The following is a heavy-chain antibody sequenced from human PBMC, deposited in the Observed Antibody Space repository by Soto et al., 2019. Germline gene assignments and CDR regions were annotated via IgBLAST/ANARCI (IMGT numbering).Heavy chain of an antibody. CDR1: GFTFSSYA. CDR2: ISGSGGST. J-gene: IGHJ3*02. D-gene: IGHD5-12*01. CDR3: EGGDRIVARIGDDAVVN. Sequence: PGGSLRLSCAASGFTFSSYAMSWVRQAPGKGLEWVSAISGSGGSTYYADSVKGRFTISRDNSKNTLYLQMNSLRAEDTAVYYCEGGDRIVARIGDDAVVNCGQRRMVT. V-gene: IGHV3-23*01.